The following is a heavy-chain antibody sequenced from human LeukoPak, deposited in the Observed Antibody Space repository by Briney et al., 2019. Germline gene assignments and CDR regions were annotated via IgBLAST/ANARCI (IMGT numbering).Heavy chain of an antibody. J-gene: IGHJ6*03. CDR2: IKQDGSEK. Sequence: KPGGSLRLSCAASGFTFSSYWMSWVRQAPGKGLEWVANIKQDGSEKYYVDSVKGRFTISRDNAKNSLYLQMNSLRAEDTAVYYCAKDFDGSTWFGRNYMDVWGKGTTVTVSS. CDR3: AKDFDGSTWFGRNYMDV. D-gene: IGHD6-13*01. CDR1: GFTFSSYW. V-gene: IGHV3-7*03.